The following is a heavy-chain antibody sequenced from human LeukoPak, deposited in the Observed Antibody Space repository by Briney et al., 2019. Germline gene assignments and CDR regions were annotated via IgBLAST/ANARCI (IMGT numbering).Heavy chain of an antibody. CDR2: IRYDGSNK. V-gene: IGHV3-30*02. CDR3: AKDRVRYCGGDCYIGYFQH. Sequence: GGSLRLSCAASGFTFSSYGMRWVCQAPGKGLEWVAFIRYDGSNKYYADSVKGRFTISTDNSKNTLYLQMNSLRAEDTAVYYCAKDRVRYCGGDCYIGYFQHWGQGTLVTVSS. CDR1: GFTFSSYG. D-gene: IGHD2-21*01. J-gene: IGHJ1*01.